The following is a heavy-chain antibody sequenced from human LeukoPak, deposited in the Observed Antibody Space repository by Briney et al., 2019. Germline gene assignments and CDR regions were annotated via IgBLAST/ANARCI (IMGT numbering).Heavy chain of an antibody. Sequence: GASVKVSCKASGYTFTGYYMHWVRQAPGQWLEWMGWINPNSGGTNYAQKFQGRVTMTRDTSISTAYMELSRLRSDDTAVYYCARVYHSSSSSPLPSPYYYMDVWGKGTTVTVSS. CDR2: INPNSGGT. D-gene: IGHD6-6*01. V-gene: IGHV1-2*02. CDR3: ARVYHSSSSSPLPSPYYYMDV. J-gene: IGHJ6*03. CDR1: GYTFTGYY.